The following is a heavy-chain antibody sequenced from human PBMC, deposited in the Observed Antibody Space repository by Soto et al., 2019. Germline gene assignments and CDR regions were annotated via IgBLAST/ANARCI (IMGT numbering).Heavy chain of an antibody. V-gene: IGHV3-74*01. CDR3: ARVGGGGSGSYFDS. CDR2: ISSDGSSI. J-gene: IGHJ4*02. D-gene: IGHD1-26*01. CDR1: GFTLSSHW. Sequence: GGSLRLSCAASGFTLSSHWIHWVRQAPGKGLVWVSRISSDGSSIVYADSVKGRFTLSRDNAKDTLYLQMNSLRAEDTAVYDCARVGGGGSGSYFDSWGQGTLVTVSS.